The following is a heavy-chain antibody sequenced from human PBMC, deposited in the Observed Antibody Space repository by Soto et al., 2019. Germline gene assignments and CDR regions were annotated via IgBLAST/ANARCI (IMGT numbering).Heavy chain of an antibody. CDR3: ARGPGGPDGPGDY. D-gene: IGHD2-15*01. CDR1: GYTFTSYA. CDR2: INAGNGNT. J-gene: IGHJ4*02. V-gene: IGHV1-3*01. Sequence: QVQLVQSGAEVKKPGASVKVSCKASGYTFTSYAMHWVRQAPGQRLEWMGWINAGNGNTKYSQKFQGRVTITRDTSASTGYMELSRLRSEGTAVYYCARGPGGPDGPGDYWGQGTLVTVSS.